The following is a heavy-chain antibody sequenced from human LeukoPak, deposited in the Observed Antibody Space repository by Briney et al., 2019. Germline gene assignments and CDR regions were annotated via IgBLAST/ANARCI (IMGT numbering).Heavy chain of an antibody. CDR3: ARVGGYSYIDV. CDR2: IYPSEST. J-gene: IGHJ6*03. D-gene: IGHD3-16*01. CDR1: GGSITSVGYY. V-gene: IGHV4-61*02. Sequence: NPSETQSLTCTVSGGSITSVGYYWNWIRQPAGKELEWIGRIYPSESTNYNPSLKSRVTISIDTSKNQFSLNLNSVTAADTAVYYCARVGGYSYIDVWGEGTTVTISS.